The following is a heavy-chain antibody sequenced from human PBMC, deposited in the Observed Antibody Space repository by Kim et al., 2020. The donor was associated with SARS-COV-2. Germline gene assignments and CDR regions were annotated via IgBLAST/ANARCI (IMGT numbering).Heavy chain of an antibody. V-gene: IGHV5-51*01. CDR3: TRRPGPDDPLDY. CDR1: GYSFASFW. CDR2: IYPGDSET. J-gene: IGHJ4*02. Sequence: GESLKISCKGSGYSFASFWIGWVRQMPGKGLEWMGIIYPGDSETRYSPSFQGQVTFSADRSINTAYLQWSSLRATDTAMYYCTRRPGPDDPLDYWGQGTLVTVSS.